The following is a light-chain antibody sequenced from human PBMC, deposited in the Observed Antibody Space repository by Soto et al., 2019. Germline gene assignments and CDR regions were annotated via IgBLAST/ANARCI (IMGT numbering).Light chain of an antibody. CDR1: QSVSSSY. CDR2: GAS. Sequence: EIVLTQSPGTLSLSPGERATLSCRASQSVSSSYLAWYQQKPGQAPRLLIYGASSRATCIPDRFSGSGSGTDFTLTISRLEPEDFAVYYCQQYGSSPPPWTFGQGTKVEIK. V-gene: IGKV3-20*01. CDR3: QQYGSSPPPWT. J-gene: IGKJ1*01.